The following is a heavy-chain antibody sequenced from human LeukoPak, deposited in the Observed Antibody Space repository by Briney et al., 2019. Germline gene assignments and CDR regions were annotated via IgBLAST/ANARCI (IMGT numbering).Heavy chain of an antibody. Sequence: SETLSLTCTVSGGSISSYYWSWIRQPPGKGLEWIGYIYYSGSTNYNPSLKSRVTISVDTSKNQFSLKLSSVTAADTAVYYCARPRGYSYHDAFDIWGQGTMVTVSS. CDR2: IYYSGST. CDR3: ARPRGYSYHDAFDI. V-gene: IGHV4-59*01. J-gene: IGHJ3*02. D-gene: IGHD5-18*01. CDR1: GGSISSYY.